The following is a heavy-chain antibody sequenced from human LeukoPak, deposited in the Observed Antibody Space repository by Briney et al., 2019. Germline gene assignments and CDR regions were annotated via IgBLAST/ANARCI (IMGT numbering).Heavy chain of an antibody. J-gene: IGHJ4*02. CDR1: GGSISSSSYY. Sequence: SETLSLTCTVSGGSISSSSYYWGWIRQPPGKGLEWIGSIHYSGSTYYNPSLKSRVTISVDTSKNQFSLKLSSVTAADTAVYYCARSTVTTEYWGQGTLVTVSS. CDR3: ARSTVTTEY. CDR2: IHYSGST. D-gene: IGHD4-17*01. V-gene: IGHV4-39*01.